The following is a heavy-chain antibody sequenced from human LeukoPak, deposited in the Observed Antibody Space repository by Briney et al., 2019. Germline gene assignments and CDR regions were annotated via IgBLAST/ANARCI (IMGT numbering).Heavy chain of an antibody. CDR3: ARDSMYYDILTGYYISWFDP. J-gene: IGHJ5*02. V-gene: IGHV4-59*01. CDR1: GGSISSYY. D-gene: IGHD3-9*01. Sequence: PSDPLSLPCTVSGGSISSYYWRWIRQPPGKGLEWIGYIYYCWSTNYHPSLKSRVTISVDTSQNQFSLKPSSVTAAHTAVYCCARDSMYYDILTGYYISWFDPWGQGTLVTVSS. CDR2: IYYCWST.